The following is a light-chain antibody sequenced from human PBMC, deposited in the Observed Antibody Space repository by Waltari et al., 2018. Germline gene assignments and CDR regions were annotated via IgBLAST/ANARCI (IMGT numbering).Light chain of an antibody. CDR2: ESS. CDR1: QNITNTY. CDR3: QQYENSPLT. Sequence: ILTQSPDTLSLSPGARATLSCRASQNITNTYLAWYQQKPGLSPRLLIYESSSMATGVPARFSGSGSGTDFTLTIGRLEPEDYAVYYCQQYENSPLTFGGGTQVETK. V-gene: IGKV3-20*01. J-gene: IGKJ4*01.